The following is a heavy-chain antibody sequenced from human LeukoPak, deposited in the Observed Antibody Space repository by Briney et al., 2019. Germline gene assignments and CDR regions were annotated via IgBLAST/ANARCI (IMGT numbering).Heavy chain of an antibody. CDR3: AIYCSSTSCSNDY. J-gene: IGHJ4*02. V-gene: IGHV4-34*01. CDR2: INHSGST. CDR1: GGSFSGYY. Sequence: SETLSLTCAVYGGSFSGYYWSWIRQPPGKGLEWIGEINHSGSTNYNPSLKSRVTISVDMSKNQFSLKLSSVTAADTAVYYCAIYCSSTSCSNDYWGQGTLVTVSS. D-gene: IGHD2-2*01.